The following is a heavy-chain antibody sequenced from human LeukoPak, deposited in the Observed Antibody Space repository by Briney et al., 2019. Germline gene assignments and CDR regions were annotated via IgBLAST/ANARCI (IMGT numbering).Heavy chain of an antibody. CDR3: AKVTRYFDPFDY. CDR1: GFSFSSYA. D-gene: IGHD3-9*01. J-gene: IGHJ4*02. Sequence: SGGSLRLSCAASGFSFSSYAMSWVRQAPGKGLEWVSAISGSGGSTYYADSVKGRFTISRDNSKNTLYLQMNSLRAEDTAVYYCAKVTRYFDPFDYWGQGTLVTVSS. V-gene: IGHV3-23*01. CDR2: ISGSGGST.